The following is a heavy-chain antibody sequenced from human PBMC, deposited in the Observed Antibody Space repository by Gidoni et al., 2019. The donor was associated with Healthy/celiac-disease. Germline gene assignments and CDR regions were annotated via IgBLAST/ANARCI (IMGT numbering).Heavy chain of an antibody. J-gene: IGHJ4*02. Sequence: QVQLQQWGAGLLKPSETLSLTCAVYVGSFSGYYWSWIRRPPGKGLEWIGEINHSGSTNYNPSLKSRVTISVDTSKNQFSLKLSSVTAADTAVYYCARGPAYYYGSGSSSIDYWGQGTLVTVSS. CDR3: ARGPAYYYGSGSSSIDY. CDR2: INHSGST. V-gene: IGHV4-34*01. D-gene: IGHD3-10*01. CDR1: VGSFSGYY.